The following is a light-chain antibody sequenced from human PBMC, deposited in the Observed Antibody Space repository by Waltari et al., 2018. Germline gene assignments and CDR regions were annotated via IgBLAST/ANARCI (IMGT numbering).Light chain of an antibody. J-gene: IGLJ2*01. CDR3: SSYAGSNTDVL. CDR2: DVS. Sequence: QAALTQPPSVSGSPGQSVTISCTGTSSDIGIYNYVSWYQQHPGKAPKLMIYDVSKRASGVSDRVSCSKSGTPASLTISGLQAGDEADYYCSSYAGSNTDVLFGGGTRLTVL. V-gene: IGLV2-11*01. CDR1: SSDIGIYNY.